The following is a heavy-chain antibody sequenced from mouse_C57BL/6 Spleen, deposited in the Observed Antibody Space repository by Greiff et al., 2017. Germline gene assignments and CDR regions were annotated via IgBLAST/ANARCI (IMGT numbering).Heavy chain of an antibody. D-gene: IGHD1-1*01. CDR2: IWTGGGT. V-gene: IGHV2-9-1*01. CDR3: ARKDGSSLYAMDY. Sequence: VQLVESGPGLVAPSQSLSITCTVSGFSLTSYAISWVRQPPGKGLEWLGVIWTGGGTNYNSALTSILSISKDNSKSQVFLKMNILQTDDTARYYCARKDGSSLYAMDYWGQGTSVTVSS. J-gene: IGHJ4*01. CDR1: GFSLTSYA.